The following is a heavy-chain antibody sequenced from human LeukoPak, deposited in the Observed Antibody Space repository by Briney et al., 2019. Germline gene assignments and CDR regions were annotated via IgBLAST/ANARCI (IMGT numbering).Heavy chain of an antibody. D-gene: IGHD3-22*01. CDR1: GFTFSTYG. J-gene: IGHJ4*02. CDR3: ARGPHYHHSTGHFSY. CDR2: IWYDGSNK. V-gene: IGHV3-33*01. Sequence: PGGSLRLSCAASGFTFSTYGMDWVRQAPGKGLEWVAVIWYDGSNKYYADSVKGRFTIYRDNSKNTLYLQMNSLRAEDTAVYYCARGPHYHHSTGHFSYWGQGTLVTFSS.